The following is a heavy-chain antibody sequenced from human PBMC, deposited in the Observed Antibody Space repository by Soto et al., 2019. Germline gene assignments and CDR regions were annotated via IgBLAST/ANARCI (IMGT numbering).Heavy chain of an antibody. V-gene: IGHV3-30*18. Sequence: VQLVESGGGLVQPGGSLRLSCAASGFTFSSYGMHWVRQAPGKGLEWVAVISYDGSNKYYADSVKGRFTISRDNSKNTLYLQMNSLRAEDTAVYYCAKVGGFLEWFEGYFDYWGQGTLVTVSS. D-gene: IGHD3-3*01. CDR3: AKVGGFLEWFEGYFDY. CDR1: GFTFSSYG. CDR2: ISYDGSNK. J-gene: IGHJ4*02.